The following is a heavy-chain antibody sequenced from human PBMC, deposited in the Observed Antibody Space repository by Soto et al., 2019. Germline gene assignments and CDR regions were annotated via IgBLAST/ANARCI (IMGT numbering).Heavy chain of an antibody. CDR1: GYTFKNYG. V-gene: IGHV1-18*01. J-gene: IGHJ4*02. CDR3: ARGQYCIGSSCYDFDY. D-gene: IGHD2-2*01. CDR2: ITTYNGNR. Sequence: ASVKVSCKASGYTFKNYGIKWVRQAPGQGLEWVGWITTYNGNRYSAEKFQGSVTITRDTSASTAYMELGSLKSEDTAVYYCARGQYCIGSSCYDFDYWGQGTLVTVSS.